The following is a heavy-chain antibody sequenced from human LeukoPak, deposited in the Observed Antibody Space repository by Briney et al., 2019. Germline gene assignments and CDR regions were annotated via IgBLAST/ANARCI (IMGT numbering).Heavy chain of an antibody. Sequence: PSETLSLTCTVSGGSISSYYWSRIRQPAGKGLEWIGRIYTSGSTNYNPSLKSRVTMSVDTSKNQFSLKLSSVTAADTAVYYCARDAVPVQLERRVAQYNWFDPWGQGTLVTVSS. J-gene: IGHJ5*02. CDR3: ARDAVPVQLERRVAQYNWFDP. CDR1: GGSISSYY. D-gene: IGHD1-1*01. V-gene: IGHV4-4*07. CDR2: IYTSGST.